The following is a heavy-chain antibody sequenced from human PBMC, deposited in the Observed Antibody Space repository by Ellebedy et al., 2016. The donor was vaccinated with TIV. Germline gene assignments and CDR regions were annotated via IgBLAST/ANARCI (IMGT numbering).Heavy chain of an antibody. Sequence: AASVKVSCKASGGTFSSYAISWVRQAPGQGLEWMGRIIPILGIANYAQKFQGRVTITADKSTSTAYMELSSLRSEDTAVYYCARELHEDPFDVDTAMVNLASDLWGRGTLVTVSS. CDR1: GGTFSSYA. V-gene: IGHV1-69*04. CDR2: IIPILGIA. CDR3: ARELHEDPFDVDTAMVNLASDL. D-gene: IGHD5-18*01. J-gene: IGHJ2*01.